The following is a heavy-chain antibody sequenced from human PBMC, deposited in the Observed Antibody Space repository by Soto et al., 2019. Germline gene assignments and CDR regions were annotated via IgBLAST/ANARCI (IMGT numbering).Heavy chain of an antibody. CDR2: IYPGDSDT. V-gene: IGHV5-51*01. Sequence: GESLKISCKGSGYSFTSYRIGWVRQMPGKGLEWMGIIYPGDSDTRYSPSFQGQVTISADKSISTAYLQWSSLKASDTAMYYCARSSRYYYDSSGYHNDAFDIWGQGTMVTVSS. CDR1: GYSFTSYR. CDR3: ARSSRYYYDSSGYHNDAFDI. J-gene: IGHJ3*02. D-gene: IGHD3-22*01.